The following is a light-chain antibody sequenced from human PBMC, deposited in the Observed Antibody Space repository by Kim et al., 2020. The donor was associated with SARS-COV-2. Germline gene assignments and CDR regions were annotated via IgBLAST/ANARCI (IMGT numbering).Light chain of an antibody. V-gene: IGLV1-44*01. Sequence: QSVLTQPPSVSGTPGQRVTISCSGSSSSIGNNPVSWYQQLPETAPKLLIYGDDQRPSGVPGRFSGSKSGTSASLAISGLQSGDDADYFCATWDDSLYGRVSGGGTKVTVL. CDR1: SSSIGNNP. CDR3: ATWDDSLYGRV. CDR2: GDD. J-gene: IGLJ3*02.